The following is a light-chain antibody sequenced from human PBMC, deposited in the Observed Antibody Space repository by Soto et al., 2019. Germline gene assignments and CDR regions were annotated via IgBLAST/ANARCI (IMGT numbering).Light chain of an antibody. CDR2: DVS. CDR1: SSDVGGYNY. CDR3: SSYTSSSLYV. V-gene: IGLV2-14*01. J-gene: IGLJ1*01. Sequence: QSALTQPASVSGSPGQSITISCTGTSSDVGGYNYVSWYQQLPGKAPKLLIYDVSDRPSGVSNRFSGSKSGNTASLTISGLQAEDEADYYCSSYTSSSLYVFGTWTKVTVL.